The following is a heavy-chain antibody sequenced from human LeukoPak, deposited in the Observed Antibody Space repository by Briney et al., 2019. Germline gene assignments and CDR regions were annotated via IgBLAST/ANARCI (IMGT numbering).Heavy chain of an antibody. CDR3: ARNIGYCSGGSCYLEAYYGMDV. D-gene: IGHD2-15*01. J-gene: IGHJ6*02. Sequence: GGSLRLSCAASGFTFEYYAMHWVRQAPGKGLEWVSGISWDSGKIGYADSVKGRFTISRDNSKNTLYLQMNSLRAEDTAVYYCARNIGYCSGGSCYLEAYYGMDVWGQGTTVTVSS. CDR2: ISWDSGKI. CDR1: GFTFEYYA. V-gene: IGHV3-9*01.